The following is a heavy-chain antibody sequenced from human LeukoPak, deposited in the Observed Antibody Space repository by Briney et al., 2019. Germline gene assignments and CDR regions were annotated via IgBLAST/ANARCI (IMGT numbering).Heavy chain of an antibody. V-gene: IGHV1-2*02. CDR2: INPNSGGT. D-gene: IGHD5-18*01. CDR1: GYTFIGYY. Sequence: ASVKVSCKASGYTFIGYYLHWVRQAPGQGLEWMGWINPNSGGTNYAQKFQGRVTMTRDTSISTAYMELSRLRSDDTAVYYCAYSYDENWFDPWGQGTLVTVSS. J-gene: IGHJ5*02. CDR3: AYSYDENWFDP.